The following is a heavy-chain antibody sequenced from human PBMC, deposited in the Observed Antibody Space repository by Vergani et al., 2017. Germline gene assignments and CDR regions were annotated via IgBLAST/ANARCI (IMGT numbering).Heavy chain of an antibody. CDR1: GGSISSSSYY. V-gene: IGHV4-39*07. CDR3: ARLTGLMITFGGAPDY. J-gene: IGHJ4*02. D-gene: IGHD3-16*01. CDR2: IYHSGST. Sequence: QVQLQESGPGLVKPSETLSLTCTVSGGSISSSSYYWGWIRQPPGKGLEWIGSIYHSGSTYYNPSLKSRVTISVDTSKNQFSLKLSSVTAADTAVYYCARLTGLMITFGGAPDYWGQGTLVTVSS.